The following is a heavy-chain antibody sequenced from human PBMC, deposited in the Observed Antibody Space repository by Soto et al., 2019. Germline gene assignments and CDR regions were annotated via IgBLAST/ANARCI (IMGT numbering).Heavy chain of an antibody. CDR2: ISGSGVST. Sequence: EVQLLESGGGLVQPGGSLRLSCAASGFTFSSYAMNWVHQAPGKGLEWVSAISGSGVSTYYADSVKGRFTISRDNSKNTLYLQMNSLRAEDTAVYYCAKVPIFGVVSRSYGMDVWGQGTTVTVSS. J-gene: IGHJ6*02. CDR1: GFTFSSYA. D-gene: IGHD3-3*02. V-gene: IGHV3-23*01. CDR3: AKVPIFGVVSRSYGMDV.